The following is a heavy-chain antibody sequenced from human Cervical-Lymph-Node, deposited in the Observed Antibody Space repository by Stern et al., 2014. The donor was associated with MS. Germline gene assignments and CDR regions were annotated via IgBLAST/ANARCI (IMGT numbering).Heavy chain of an antibody. V-gene: IGHV5-51*01. CDR3: ARDYGDYAFDY. D-gene: IGHD4-17*01. CDR2: IYPGDSDT. Sequence: VQLVQSGAEVKKPGESLKISCKGSGYSFTANWIAWVRQMPGKGLEWLGIIYPGDSDTRYSPSFQGEVTISADKSISTAYLQWSSLKASGTAMYYCARDYGDYAFDYWGQGTLVTVSS. J-gene: IGHJ4*02. CDR1: GYSFTANW.